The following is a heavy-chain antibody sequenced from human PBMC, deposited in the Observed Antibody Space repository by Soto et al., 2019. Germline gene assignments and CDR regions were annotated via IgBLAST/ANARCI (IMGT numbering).Heavy chain of an antibody. Sequence: SLRLSCAASGFTFRTYAMSWVRQAPGQGLEWVSGIVGDGSIISYGNSVKGRFTISRDNANNILYLQMNSLRAEDTAVYYCARDHEYDILTGYYRGDAFDIWGQGTMVTVSS. D-gene: IGHD3-9*01. J-gene: IGHJ3*02. V-gene: IGHV3-23*01. CDR3: ARDHEYDILTGYYRGDAFDI. CDR1: GFTFRTYA. CDR2: IVGDGSII.